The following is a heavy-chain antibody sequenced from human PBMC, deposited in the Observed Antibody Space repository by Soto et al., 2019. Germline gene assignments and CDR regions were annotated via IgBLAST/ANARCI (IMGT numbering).Heavy chain of an antibody. CDR1: GDSVSGNSAA. J-gene: IGHJ4*02. V-gene: IGHV6-1*01. CDR3: AREFPYYESSDRYFDY. CDR2: TYYRSKWYN. D-gene: IGHD3-16*01. Sequence: SQTLSLTCAISGDSVSGNSAAWNWIRQSPSRGLEWLGRTYYRSKWYNDYAVSVKSRITVTPDTSKNQFSLHLNSVTPEDTAVNYCAREFPYYESSDRYFDYWGPGALVHVSS.